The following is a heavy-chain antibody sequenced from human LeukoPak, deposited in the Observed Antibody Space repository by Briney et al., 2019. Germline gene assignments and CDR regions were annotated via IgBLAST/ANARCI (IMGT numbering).Heavy chain of an antibody. CDR3: AMFGLVAAIDS. CDR1: GFTFSSYW. J-gene: IGHJ4*02. V-gene: IGHV3-7*02. D-gene: IGHD5-12*01. Sequence: GGSLRLSCAASGFTFSSYWMTWVRQAPGRGLEWVASIKGDGSEKYYADSVRGQFTISRDNAKNSLYLQMNSLRAEDTAVYYCAMFGLVAAIDSWGQGTLVTVSS. CDR2: IKGDGSEK.